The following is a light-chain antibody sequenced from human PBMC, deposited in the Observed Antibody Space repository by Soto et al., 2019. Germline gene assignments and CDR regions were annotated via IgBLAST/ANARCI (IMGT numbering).Light chain of an antibody. CDR1: SSDIGSYDR. Sequence: QSALTQPPSVSGSPGQSVTISCTGTSSDIGSYDRVSWYRQPPGTAPKLMIYEVNNRPSGVPDRFSGSKSGNTASLTISGLQAEDEADYYCSSYTSSNTLVFGGGTKLTVL. V-gene: IGLV2-18*02. J-gene: IGLJ2*01. CDR2: EVN. CDR3: SSYTSSNTLV.